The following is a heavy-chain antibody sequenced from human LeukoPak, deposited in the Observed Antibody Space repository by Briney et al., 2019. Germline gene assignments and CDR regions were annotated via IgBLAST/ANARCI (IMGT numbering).Heavy chain of an antibody. J-gene: IGHJ4*02. D-gene: IGHD1-7*01. Sequence: GGSLRLSCAASGFTFSTYSMTWVRQAPGKGLEWISYISGSSSTIYYADSVKGRFTISRDNAKSSLYLQMNSLRDDDTAVYYCAREPGVNYRHDYWGQGTLVTVSS. CDR3: AREPGVNYRHDY. CDR2: ISGSSSTI. CDR1: GFTFSTYS. V-gene: IGHV3-48*02.